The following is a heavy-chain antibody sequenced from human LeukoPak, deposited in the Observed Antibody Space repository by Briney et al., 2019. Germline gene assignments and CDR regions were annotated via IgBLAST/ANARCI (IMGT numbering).Heavy chain of an antibody. V-gene: IGHV3-30-3*01. D-gene: IGHD3-10*01. J-gene: IGHJ4*02. CDR3: ARSYGSAPYALDY. Sequence: GSLRLSCAASGFTFFTYSMHWVRQAPGKGLEWVAVISYDGSTEHYADSVKGRFTISRDDSKNTLYLQMNSLKPEDTAVYYCARSYGSAPYALDYWGQGTLVTVSS. CDR2: ISYDGSTE. CDR1: GFTFFTYS.